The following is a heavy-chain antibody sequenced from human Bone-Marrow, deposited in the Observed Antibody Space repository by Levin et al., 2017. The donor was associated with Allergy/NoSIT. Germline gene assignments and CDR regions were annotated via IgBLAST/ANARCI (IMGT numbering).Heavy chain of an antibody. CDR2: IYGNDDK. J-gene: IGHJ4*02. CDR1: GFSLTTNAVL. CDR3: AHRTTDTSKDF. D-gene: IGHD5-18*01. Sequence: SGPKLVKPTQTLTLTCTFSGFSLTTNAVLVGWIRQPPGKALEWLAFIYGNDDKRYSPSLKSRLTITKDTSKNQVVLTMTNMDPVDTATYYCAHRTTDTSKDFWGQGTLVTVSS. V-gene: IGHV2-5*01.